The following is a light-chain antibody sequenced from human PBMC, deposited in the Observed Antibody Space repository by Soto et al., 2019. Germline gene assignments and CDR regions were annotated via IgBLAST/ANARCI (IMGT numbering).Light chain of an antibody. CDR1: SSDVGGYNY. CDR3: SSYASSSTLYV. CDR2: HVS. Sequence: QSVLTQPASVSGSPGQSITISCTGTSSDVGGYNYVSWYQQHPGKAPKLMIYHVSNRPSGVSNRVSGSKSGNTASLTISGLQADDEADYYCSSYASSSTLYVFGAGTKLTVL. J-gene: IGLJ1*01. V-gene: IGLV2-14*03.